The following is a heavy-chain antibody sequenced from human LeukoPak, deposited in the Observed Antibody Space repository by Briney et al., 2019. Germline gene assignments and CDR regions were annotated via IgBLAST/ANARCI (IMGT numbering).Heavy chain of an antibody. CDR2: ISDSGSTI. Sequence: PGGSLRLSCAASGFSFSDCYMSWIRQAPGKGPEWVSHISDSGSTINYADSVKGRFTISRDNTKKSLFLQMNSLRAEDTAVYYCVRDPWGSRGYWGQGTLVTVSS. CDR1: GFSFSDCY. D-gene: IGHD2-2*01. V-gene: IGHV3-11*01. J-gene: IGHJ4*02. CDR3: VRDPWGSRGY.